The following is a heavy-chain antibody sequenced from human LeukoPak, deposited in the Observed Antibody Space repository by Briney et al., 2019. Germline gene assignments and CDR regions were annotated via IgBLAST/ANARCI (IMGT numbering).Heavy chain of an antibody. Sequence: PGGSLRLSCAASGFTFSSYSMNWVRQAPGKGLEWVSSISSSSSYIYYADSVKGRFTISRDNAKNSLYLQMNSLRAEDTAVYYCARDGLYNWNYLVPFDYWGQGTPVTVSS. CDR3: ARDGLYNWNYLVPFDY. CDR1: GFTFSSYS. J-gene: IGHJ4*02. D-gene: IGHD1-7*01. CDR2: ISSSSSYI. V-gene: IGHV3-21*01.